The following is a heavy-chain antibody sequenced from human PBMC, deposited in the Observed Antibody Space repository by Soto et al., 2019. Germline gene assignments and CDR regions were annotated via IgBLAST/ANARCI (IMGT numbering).Heavy chain of an antibody. J-gene: IGHJ6*02. CDR3: ARDHWGQEPPYYYYGMDV. Sequence: PGGSLRLSCEASGFTFSRESINWVRQSPGKGLEWVSYISGSSDTINYADSVKGRFTISRDNGKNSLYLQMNSLRDEDTAVYYCARDHWGQEPPYYYYGMDVWGQGTTVTVSS. CDR2: ISGSSDTI. V-gene: IGHV3-48*02. CDR1: GFTFSRES. D-gene: IGHD3-16*01.